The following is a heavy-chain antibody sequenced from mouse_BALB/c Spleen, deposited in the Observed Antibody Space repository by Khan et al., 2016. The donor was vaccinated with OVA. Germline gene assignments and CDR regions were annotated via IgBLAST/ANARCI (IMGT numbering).Heavy chain of an antibody. Sequence: VQLQQSGTVLARPGASVKMSCKASGYSFSSYWMHWVKQRPGQGLEWIGAIYPGNGDTSYNHTFKDKAKLTSVTSASTAYMELNSLTNEDSASYYCTRKQTGTWLAYWGQGTLVTVSA. D-gene: IGHD1-3*01. CDR1: GYSFSSYW. CDR3: TRKQTGTWLAY. V-gene: IGHV1-5*01. J-gene: IGHJ3*01. CDR2: IYPGNGDT.